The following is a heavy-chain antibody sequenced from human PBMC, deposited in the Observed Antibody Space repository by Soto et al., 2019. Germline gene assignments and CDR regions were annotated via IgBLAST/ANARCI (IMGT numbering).Heavy chain of an antibody. CDR2: IWYDGSNK. Sequence: GGSLRLSCAASGFTFSSYGMHWVRQAPGKGLEWVAVIWYDGSNKYYADSVKGRFTISRDNSKNTLFLQMSSLRAEDTAVYYCARDLIAVDGSYHYGMDVWGQGTTVTVSS. CDR1: GFTFSSYG. J-gene: IGHJ6*02. V-gene: IGHV3-33*01. D-gene: IGHD6-19*01. CDR3: ARDLIAVDGSYHYGMDV.